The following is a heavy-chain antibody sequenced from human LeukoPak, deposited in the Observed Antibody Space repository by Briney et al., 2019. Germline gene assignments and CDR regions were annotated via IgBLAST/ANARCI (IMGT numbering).Heavy chain of an antibody. Sequence: ASVKVSCKASGYTFTSYGISWVRQAPGQGLEWMGWISAYNGNTNYAQKLQGRVTMTTDTSTSTAYMELRSLRSDDTAVYYCARGVPQYYDFWSGYSNEAFDYWGQGPLVTVSS. CDR2: ISAYNGNT. CDR1: GYTFTSYG. CDR3: ARGVPQYYDFWSGYSNEAFDY. D-gene: IGHD3-3*01. V-gene: IGHV1-18*01. J-gene: IGHJ4*02.